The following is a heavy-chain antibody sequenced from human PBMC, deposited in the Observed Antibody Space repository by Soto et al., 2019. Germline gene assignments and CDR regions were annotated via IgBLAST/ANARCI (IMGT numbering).Heavy chain of an antibody. CDR3: ATYGSGSYYYYYGMDV. J-gene: IGHJ6*02. Sequence: SVKVSCKASGGTFSSYAISWVRQAPGQGLEWMGGIIPIFGTANYAQKFQGRVTITADESTSTAYMELSSLRSEDTAVYYCATYGSGSYYYYYGMDVWGQGTTVTVSS. V-gene: IGHV1-69*13. CDR1: GGTFSSYA. CDR2: IIPIFGTA. D-gene: IGHD3-10*01.